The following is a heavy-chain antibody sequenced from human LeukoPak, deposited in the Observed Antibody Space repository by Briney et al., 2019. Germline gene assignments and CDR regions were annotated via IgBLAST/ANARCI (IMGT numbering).Heavy chain of an antibody. Sequence: GGSLRLSCAASGFTFSSYSMNWVRQAPGKGLEWVSFISSSSSYIYYADSVKGRFTISRDNAKNSLHLQVNSLRAEDTAVYYCASPPDYYGSGSYLMYQDYWGQGTLVTVSS. D-gene: IGHD3-10*01. V-gene: IGHV3-21*01. CDR3: ASPPDYYGSGSYLMYQDY. CDR2: ISSSSSYI. CDR1: GFTFSSYS. J-gene: IGHJ4*02.